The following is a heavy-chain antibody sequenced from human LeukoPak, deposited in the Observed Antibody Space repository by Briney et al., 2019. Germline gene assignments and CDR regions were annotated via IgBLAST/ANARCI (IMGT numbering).Heavy chain of an antibody. V-gene: IGHV4-59*08. D-gene: IGHD3-22*01. CDR3: AGHHQLDSSGYYCLDY. CDR2: IFYSGST. Sequence: SETLSLTCTVSGGSISSYYWSWIRQPPGKGLEWIGYIFYSGSTNYNPSLKSRVTISVDTSKNQFSLKLSSVTTADTAVYYCAGHHQLDSSGYYCLDYWGQGTLVTVSS. J-gene: IGHJ4*02. CDR1: GGSISSYY.